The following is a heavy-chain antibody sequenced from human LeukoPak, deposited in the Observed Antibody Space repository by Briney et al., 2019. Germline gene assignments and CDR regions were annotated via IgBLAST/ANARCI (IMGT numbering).Heavy chain of an antibody. CDR1: GYSFTTYD. V-gene: IGHV1-8*03. CDR2: VNPNSGDT. Sequence: ASVKVSCKSSGYSFTTYDIHWVRQAPGRGPEWMGWVNPNSGDTGSPQNFQGRVTITRNSSINTAYMELSSLTSEDTAVYYCAKSHDYSNYIFEFWGQGTLVTVSS. J-gene: IGHJ4*02. D-gene: IGHD4-11*01. CDR3: AKSHDYSNYIFEF.